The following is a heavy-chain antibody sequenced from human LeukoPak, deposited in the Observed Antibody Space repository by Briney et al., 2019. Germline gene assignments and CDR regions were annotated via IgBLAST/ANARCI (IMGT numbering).Heavy chain of an antibody. CDR1: GFTVSNNY. Sequence: GGSLRLSCVVSGFTVSNNYMSWVRQAPRKGLEWVSLIYSGGSTYYADSVKGRFTISRDNSKNTLYLQMNSLRAEDTAVYYCAKDGVMWELLPSDFDYWGQGTLVTVSS. CDR2: IYSGGST. J-gene: IGHJ4*02. V-gene: IGHV3-53*01. CDR3: AKDGVMWELLPSDFDY. D-gene: IGHD1-26*01.